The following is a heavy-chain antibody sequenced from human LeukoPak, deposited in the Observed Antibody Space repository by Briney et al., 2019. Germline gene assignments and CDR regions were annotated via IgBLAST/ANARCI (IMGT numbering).Heavy chain of an antibody. CDR1: GFTFSSHS. CDR3: ARDGRRTATQPRGDYDY. Sequence: GGSLRLSCAASGFTFSSHSMNWVRQAPGKGLEWVSSISSSSNYICYADSVKGRFTVSRDNAKRSLYLQMNSLRAEDTAVYYCARDGRRTATQPRGDYDYWGQGTLVTVSS. J-gene: IGHJ4*02. D-gene: IGHD5-12*01. CDR2: ISSSSNYI. V-gene: IGHV3-21*01.